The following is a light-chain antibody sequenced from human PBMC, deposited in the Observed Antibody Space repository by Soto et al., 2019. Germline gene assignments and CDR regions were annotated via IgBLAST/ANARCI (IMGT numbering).Light chain of an antibody. Sequence: EIVLTQSPATLSLSPGERATLSCRASQSVSNFLAWYQQKPGQAPRLLIYDASNRATGIPARFSGSGSGTDFTLTIRSLEPEDFAVYYCQQYSSSWTFGQGTKVDIK. CDR3: QQYSSSWT. CDR1: QSVSNF. CDR2: DAS. V-gene: IGKV3-11*01. J-gene: IGKJ1*01.